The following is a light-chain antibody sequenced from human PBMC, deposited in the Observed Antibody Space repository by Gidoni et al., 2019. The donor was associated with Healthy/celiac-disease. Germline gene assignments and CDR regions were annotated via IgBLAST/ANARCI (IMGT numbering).Light chain of an antibody. CDR2: DAS. CDR3: QQRSSWPSIT. J-gene: IGKJ5*01. Sequence: EIVLTQSPATLSLSPWERATLSCRASQSVSSYLAWYQQKPGQGPRLLIYDASNRATGIPARFSGSGSGTDFTLTISSLEPEDFAVYYCQQRSSWPSITFGQGTRLEIK. V-gene: IGKV3-11*01. CDR1: QSVSSY.